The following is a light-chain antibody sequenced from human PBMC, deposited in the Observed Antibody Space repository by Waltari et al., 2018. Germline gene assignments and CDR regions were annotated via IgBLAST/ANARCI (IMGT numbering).Light chain of an antibody. CDR2: EGS. Sequence: QSALTQPASVSGSPGQSITISCTGTSSDVGRYNLVSWYQQHPGKAPKPIIYEGSKRPSGVSNRFSGSKSGNTASLTISGLQAEDEADYYCCSYAGSSTYVFGTGTKVTVL. J-gene: IGLJ1*01. CDR3: CSYAGSSTYV. V-gene: IGLV2-23*01. CDR1: SSDVGRYNL.